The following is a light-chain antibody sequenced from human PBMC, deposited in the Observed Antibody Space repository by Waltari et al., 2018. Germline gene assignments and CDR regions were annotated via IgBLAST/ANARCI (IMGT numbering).Light chain of an antibody. Sequence: DIPMTQSPSSLSASVGDRVTITCRASQAISNSLAWFQQKPGKSPKLRLFPASTLGSGVPSRFSGSGSGTDYTLTISSLQPEDFGTYYCQQCYNIPWTFGQGTKVEMK. V-gene: IGKV1-NL1*01. CDR1: QAISNS. CDR3: QQCYNIPWT. CDR2: PAS. J-gene: IGKJ1*01.